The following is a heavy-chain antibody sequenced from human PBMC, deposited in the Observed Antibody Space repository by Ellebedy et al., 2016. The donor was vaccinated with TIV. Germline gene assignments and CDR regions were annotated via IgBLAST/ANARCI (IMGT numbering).Heavy chain of an antibody. CDR1: GGSISSYY. Sequence: SETLSLTXTVSGGSISSYYWSWIRQPPGKGLEWIGYIYYSGSTNYNPSLKSRVTISVDTSKNQFSLKLSSVTAADTAVYYCAREGVGPDYYYYMDVWGKGTTVTVSS. D-gene: IGHD1-26*01. J-gene: IGHJ6*03. V-gene: IGHV4-59*01. CDR2: IYYSGST. CDR3: AREGVGPDYYYYMDV.